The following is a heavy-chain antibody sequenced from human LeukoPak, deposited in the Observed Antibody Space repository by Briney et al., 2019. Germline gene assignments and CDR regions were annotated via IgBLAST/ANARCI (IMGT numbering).Heavy chain of an antibody. CDR3: ARVSSKRWLQLGYFDY. V-gene: IGHV1-2*06. J-gene: IGHJ4*02. D-gene: IGHD5-24*01. Sequence: ASVKVSCKASGYTFTGYYMHWVRQAPGQGLGWMGRINPNSGGTNYAQKFQGRVTMTRDTSISTAYMELSRLRSDDTAVYYCARVSSKRWLQLGYFDYWGQGTLVTVSS. CDR1: GYTFTGYY. CDR2: INPNSGGT.